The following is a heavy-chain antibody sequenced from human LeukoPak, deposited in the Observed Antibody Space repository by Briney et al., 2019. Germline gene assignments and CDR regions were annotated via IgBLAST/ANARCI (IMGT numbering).Heavy chain of an antibody. J-gene: IGHJ6*02. V-gene: IGHV3-30*18. CDR1: GFTFSSYG. Sequence: GGSLRLSCAASGFTFSSYGMHCVRQAPGKGLEWGAVISYDGSNKYYADSVKGRFTISRDNSKITLYLQMNRVRAEDTAVYYCAKDSSTIVGATASLYYYYYGMDVWGQGTTVTVSS. CDR3: AKDSSTIVGATASLYYYYYGMDV. D-gene: IGHD1-26*01. CDR2: ISYDGSNK.